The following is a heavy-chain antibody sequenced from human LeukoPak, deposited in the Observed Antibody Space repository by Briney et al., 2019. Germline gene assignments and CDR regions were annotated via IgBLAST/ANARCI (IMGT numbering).Heavy chain of an antibody. Sequence: PGGPLRLSCAASGFTFSSYWMSWVRQAPGKGLEWVANIKQDGSEKYYVDSVKGRFTISRDNAKNSLYLQMNSLRAEDTAVYYCARDDLWYYDFWSGYYGMDVWGQGTTVTVSS. CDR1: GFTFSSYW. CDR2: IKQDGSEK. CDR3: ARDDLWYYDFWSGYYGMDV. V-gene: IGHV3-7*03. J-gene: IGHJ6*02. D-gene: IGHD3-3*01.